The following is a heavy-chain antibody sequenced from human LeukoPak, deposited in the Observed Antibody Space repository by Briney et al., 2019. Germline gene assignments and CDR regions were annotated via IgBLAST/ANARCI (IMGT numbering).Heavy chain of an antibody. J-gene: IGHJ4*02. CDR3: ASSYYDFWSDTYYFEY. Sequence: SETLSLTCTVSGGSISGYYWSWIRQPPGKGLEWIGYIYNTGSTNYKSSLKSRVTMSLDTSKNQSSLRLNSVTAADTAVYYCASSYYDFWSDTYYFEYWGQGTLVTVSS. CDR1: GGSISGYY. CDR2: IYNTGST. D-gene: IGHD3-3*01. V-gene: IGHV4-59*01.